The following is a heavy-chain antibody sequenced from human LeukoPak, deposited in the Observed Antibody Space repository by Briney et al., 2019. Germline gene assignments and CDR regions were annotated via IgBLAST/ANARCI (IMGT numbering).Heavy chain of an antibody. CDR2: INPSGGST. J-gene: IGHJ3*01. D-gene: IGHD3-22*01. Sequence: GASVKVSCKASGYTFTSYYMHWVRQAPEQGLEWMGIINPSGGSTSYAQKFQGRVTMTRDTSTSTVYMELSSLRSEDTAVYYCASEYYDSSGYDPSGYWGQGTTVTVSS. V-gene: IGHV1-46*01. CDR3: ASEYYDSSGYDPSGY. CDR1: GYTFTSYY.